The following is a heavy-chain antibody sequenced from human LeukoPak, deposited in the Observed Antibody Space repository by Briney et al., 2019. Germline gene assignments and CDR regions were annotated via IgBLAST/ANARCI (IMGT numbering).Heavy chain of an antibody. J-gene: IGHJ4*02. CDR2: INHSGST. V-gene: IGHV4-34*01. CDR1: GGSFSGYY. CDR3: ARGRGTLDY. Sequence: SETLSLTCAVYGGSFSGYYWSWIRQPPGKGLEWIGEINHSGSTNYNPSLKSRVTISVDTSKNQFSLKLSSVTAADTAVYYCARGRGTLDYWGQGTLVTVSS. D-gene: IGHD2/OR15-2a*01.